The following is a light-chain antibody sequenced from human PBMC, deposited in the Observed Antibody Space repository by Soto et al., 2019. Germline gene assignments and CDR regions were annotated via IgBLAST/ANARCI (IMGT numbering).Light chain of an antibody. CDR2: DVS. Sequence: QSALTQPASVSGSPGQSITISCTGTSGDVGGYKYVSWYQQYPGKAPKLMIYDVSNRPSGVSNRFSGSKSGNTASLTISGLQAEDEADYYCSSYTSSSLYVFGTGTKLTVL. CDR3: SSYTSSSLYV. CDR1: SGDVGGYKY. J-gene: IGLJ1*01. V-gene: IGLV2-14*01.